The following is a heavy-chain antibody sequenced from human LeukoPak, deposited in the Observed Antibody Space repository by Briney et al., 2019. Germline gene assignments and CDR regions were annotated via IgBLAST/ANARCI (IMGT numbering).Heavy chain of an antibody. J-gene: IGHJ6*02. CDR3: AKLSGGYSFGGDYYGMDV. D-gene: IGHD5-18*01. CDR2: INSDGTST. Sequence: GGSLRLSCAASGFTFSSYWMHWVRQAPGKELVRVSRINSDGTSTSYVDSVKGRFTISRDNAKNTLYLQMDSLRAEDTAVYYCAKLSGGYSFGGDYYGMDVWGQGTTVTVSS. CDR1: GFTFSSYW. V-gene: IGHV3-74*01.